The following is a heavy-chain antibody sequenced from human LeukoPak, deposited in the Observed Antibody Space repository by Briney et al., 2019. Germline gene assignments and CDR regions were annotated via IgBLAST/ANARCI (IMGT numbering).Heavy chain of an antibody. J-gene: IGHJ4*02. D-gene: IGHD1-26*01. Sequence: PGGSLRLSCAASGFTFSNAWMNWVRQAPGKGLEWVGRIKSKTDGRTTDYAAPVKGRFTISRDDSKNTLYLQMNSLKTEDTAVYYCTTVSSYSGSYWEDYWGQGTLVTVSS. CDR2: IKSKTDGRTT. V-gene: IGHV3-15*07. CDR3: TTVSSYSGSYWEDY. CDR1: GFTFSNAW.